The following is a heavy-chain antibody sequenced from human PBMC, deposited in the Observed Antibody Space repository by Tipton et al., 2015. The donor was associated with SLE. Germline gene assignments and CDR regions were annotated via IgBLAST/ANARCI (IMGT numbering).Heavy chain of an antibody. CDR3: TRDSRNGWRWIFDY. J-gene: IGHJ4*02. D-gene: IGHD6-19*01. CDR1: GLTVRSNY. Sequence: GSLRLSCAASGLTVRSNYMYWVRKAPGKGLVWVAYISSSGATTQYADSVKGRFTISRDDAKSSLYLQMNSLTVEDTAIYYCTRDSRNGWRWIFDYWGQGNQVTVSS. CDR2: ISSSGATT. V-gene: IGHV3-48*03.